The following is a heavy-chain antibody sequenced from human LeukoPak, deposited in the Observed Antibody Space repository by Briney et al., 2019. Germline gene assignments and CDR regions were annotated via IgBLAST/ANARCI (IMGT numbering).Heavy chain of an antibody. Sequence: SETLSLTCTVSGGSISSSSYYWGWIRQPPGKGLEWIGGIYYSGSTYYNPSLKSRVTISVDTSKNQFSLKLSSVTAADTAVYHCARGTAAGPTPFDYWGQGTLVTVSS. V-gene: IGHV4-39*01. J-gene: IGHJ4*02. CDR1: GGSISSSSYY. CDR3: ARGTAAGPTPFDY. D-gene: IGHD6-13*01. CDR2: IYYSGST.